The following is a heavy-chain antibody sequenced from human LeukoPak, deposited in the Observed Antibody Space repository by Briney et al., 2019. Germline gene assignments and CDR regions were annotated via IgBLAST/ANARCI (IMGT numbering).Heavy chain of an antibody. Sequence: PGGSLRLSCAASGITFSSYWMNWVRKAPGKGLEWVANIKQDGSEKYYVDSAKGRFTISRDNAKNSLYLQMNSLRDEDTAVYYCARDLIDGGYYFDYWGQGTLVTVSS. CDR3: ARDLIDGGYYFDY. CDR2: IKQDGSEK. CDR1: GITFSSYW. V-gene: IGHV3-7*01. D-gene: IGHD3-16*01. J-gene: IGHJ4*02.